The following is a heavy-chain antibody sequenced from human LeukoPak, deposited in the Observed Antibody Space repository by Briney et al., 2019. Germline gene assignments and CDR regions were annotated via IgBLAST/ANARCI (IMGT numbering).Heavy chain of an antibody. CDR2: IIPIFGTA. CDR1: GGTFSSYA. V-gene: IGHV1-69*05. Sequence: SVKVSCKASGGTFSSYAISWVRQAPGQGLEWMGRIIPIFGTANYAQKFQGRVTITTDESTSTAYMELSSLRSEDTAVYYCATVYSSSWYYFDYWGQGTLVTASS. J-gene: IGHJ4*02. CDR3: ATVYSSSWYYFDY. D-gene: IGHD6-13*01.